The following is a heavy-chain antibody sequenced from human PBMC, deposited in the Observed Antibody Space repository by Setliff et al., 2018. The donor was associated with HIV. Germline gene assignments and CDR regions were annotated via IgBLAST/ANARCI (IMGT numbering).Heavy chain of an antibody. J-gene: IGHJ3*02. CDR3: AKDPSLGPRKAFDI. Sequence: GGSLRLSCAATGFTFTSYVLHWVRQAPGKGLEWVAAMSIGGHIKIYADSVKGRFTISRDNSRNTLFLQMNSLRPEDTAIYYCAKDPSLGPRKAFDIWGQGTMVTVSS. D-gene: IGHD7-27*01. CDR1: GFTFTSYV. CDR2: MSIGGHIK. V-gene: IGHV3-30*18.